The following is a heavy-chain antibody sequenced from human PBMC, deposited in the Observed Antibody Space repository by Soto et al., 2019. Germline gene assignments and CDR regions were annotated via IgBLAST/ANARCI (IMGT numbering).Heavy chain of an antibody. Sequence: SENLSLTCTVYGGCISSYYWSWIRQPPGKGLEWIGYIYYSGSTNYNPSLKSRVTISVDTSKNQFSLKLNSMTAADTAVYYCARHNYGSGSTYFDYWGQGTLVTVS. CDR3: ARHNYGSGSTYFDY. CDR1: GGCISSYY. D-gene: IGHD3-10*01. J-gene: IGHJ4*02. V-gene: IGHV4-59*08. CDR2: IYYSGST.